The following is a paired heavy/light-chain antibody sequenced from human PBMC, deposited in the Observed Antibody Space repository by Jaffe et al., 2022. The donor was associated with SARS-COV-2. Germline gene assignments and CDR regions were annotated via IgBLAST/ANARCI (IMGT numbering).Light chain of an antibody. Sequence: DIVMTQSPDSLAMSLGERATINCKSSQSVLYTYNNKNYLAWYQQKPGQSPKLLIYWASTRESGVPDRFSGSGSGADFTLTISSLQAEDVAVYYCQQYYTTPLTFGGGTKVEI. CDR2: WAS. CDR3: QQYYTTPLT. V-gene: IGKV4-1*01. J-gene: IGKJ4*01. CDR1: QSVLYTYNNKNY.
Heavy chain of an antibody. V-gene: IGHV1-2*02. CDR1: GYGFTDHY. CDR2: IIPNSGGT. D-gene: IGHD3-3*01. CDR3: ARGAIFGGADEYYLDN. J-gene: IGHJ4*02. Sequence: QVQLVQSGAEVKRPGASVKVSCKASGYGFTDHYMHWVRQAPGQGPEWMGWIIPNSGGTKYAPNFQGRVTLTRDTAISAAYMELNRLRSDDTALYYCARGAIFGGADEYYLDNWGQGTLITVSS.